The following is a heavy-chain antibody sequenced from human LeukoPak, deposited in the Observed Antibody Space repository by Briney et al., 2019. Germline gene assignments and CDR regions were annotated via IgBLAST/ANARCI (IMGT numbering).Heavy chain of an antibody. Sequence: PSETLSLTCTVSGGSISSGGYYWSWIRQHPGKGLEWIGYIYYSGSTYYNPSLKSRVTISVDTSKNQFSLKLSSVTAADTAVYYCARGPQGAIYGDPFDYWGQGTLVTVSS. V-gene: IGHV4-31*03. CDR1: GGSISSGGYY. CDR3: ARGPQGAIYGDPFDY. D-gene: IGHD4-17*01. CDR2: IYYSGST. J-gene: IGHJ4*02.